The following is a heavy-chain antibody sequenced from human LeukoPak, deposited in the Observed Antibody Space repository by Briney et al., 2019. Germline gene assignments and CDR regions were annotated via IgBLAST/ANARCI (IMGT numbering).Heavy chain of an antibody. CDR2: IYYSGST. D-gene: IGHD3-10*01. CDR1: GGSISSSSYY. Sequence: SETLSLTCTVSGGSISSSSYYWGWIRQPPGKGLEWIGSIYYSGSTYYNPSLKSRVTISVDTSKDQFSLKLSSVTAADTAVYYCARDRLGSGSFNWFDPWGQGTLVTVSS. J-gene: IGHJ5*02. V-gene: IGHV4-39*07. CDR3: ARDRLGSGSFNWFDP.